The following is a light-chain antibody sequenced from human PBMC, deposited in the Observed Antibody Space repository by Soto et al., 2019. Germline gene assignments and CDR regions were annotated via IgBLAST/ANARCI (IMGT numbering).Light chain of an antibody. J-gene: IGKJ4*01. CDR2: EAS. CDR3: QQYDNVPLT. CDR1: QYITSD. V-gene: IGKV1-33*01. Sequence: DIQMTQSPSSLSASVGDRVTITCQARQYITSDLNWYQQKPGKAPKVLIYEASNLETGVPSRFSGSGSGTDFTFTISSLQPEDIATYFCQQYDNVPLTFGGGTKVEIK.